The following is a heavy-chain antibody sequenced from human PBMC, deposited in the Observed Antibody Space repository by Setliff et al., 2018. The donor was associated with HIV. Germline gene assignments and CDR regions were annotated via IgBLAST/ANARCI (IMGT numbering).Heavy chain of an antibody. CDR2: INPGGST. D-gene: IGHD6-13*01. CDR1: GGSFSHYF. J-gene: IGHJ4*02. V-gene: IGHV4-34*01. Sequence: SETLSLTCAVYGGSFSHYFWSWIRQSPEKGLEWIGEINPGGSTNYNPSLKGRVTMSAATSKNQFSLRLDSVTAADTGIYYCVASSSWSCRLNYWGQGTQVTVSS. CDR3: VASSSWSCRLNY.